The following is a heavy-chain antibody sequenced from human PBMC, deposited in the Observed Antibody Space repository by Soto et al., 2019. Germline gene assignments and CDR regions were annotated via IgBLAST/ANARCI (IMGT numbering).Heavy chain of an antibody. CDR3: AREVTADAFDI. Sequence: EVQLVESGGALVQPGGSLRLSCAASGFTFSSYDMNWVRQAPGTGPEWVSYISRSGGGISYADSLKGRFTISRDNAKNSLYLQMNSLRADDTAVYYCAREVTADAFDIWGQGTMVTVSS. CDR1: GFTFSSYD. D-gene: IGHD2-21*02. V-gene: IGHV3-48*03. J-gene: IGHJ3*02. CDR2: ISRSGGGI.